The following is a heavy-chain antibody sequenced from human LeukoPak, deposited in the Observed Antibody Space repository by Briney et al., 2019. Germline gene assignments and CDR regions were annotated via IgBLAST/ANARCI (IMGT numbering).Heavy chain of an antibody. CDR3: ARDLQVGNSLAAAGTGVFDI. D-gene: IGHD6-13*01. V-gene: IGHV1-2*02. J-gene: IGHJ3*02. CDR2: INPNSGGT. CDR1: GYTFTDYS. Sequence: GASVKVSCKASGYTFTDYSVHWVRQAPGQGLEWMGWINPNSGGTNYAQNFRGRVTMARDTSINAAYMELSRLTSDDTAVYYCARDLQVGNSLAAAGTGVFDIWGQGTMVTVSS.